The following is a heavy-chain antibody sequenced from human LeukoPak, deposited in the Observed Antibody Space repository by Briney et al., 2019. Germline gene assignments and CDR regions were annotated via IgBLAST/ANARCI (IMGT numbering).Heavy chain of an antibody. D-gene: IGHD4-17*01. Sequence: QSGGSLRLSCTASGFTFGDYAMSWFRQAPGKGLEWVGFIRSKAYGGTTEYAASVKGRFTISRDDSKSIAYLQMNSLKTEDTAVYYCTRDGSADYGDYAFDYWGQGTLVTVSS. V-gene: IGHV3-49*03. J-gene: IGHJ4*02. CDR1: GFTFGDYA. CDR3: TRDGSADYGDYAFDY. CDR2: IRSKAYGGTT.